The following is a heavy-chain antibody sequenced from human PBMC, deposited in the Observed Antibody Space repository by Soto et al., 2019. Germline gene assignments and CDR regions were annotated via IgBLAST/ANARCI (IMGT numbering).Heavy chain of an antibody. J-gene: IGHJ4*02. V-gene: IGHV4-34*01. CDR1: GGSFSGYY. D-gene: IGHD2-8*02. Sequence: SDTLSLTCAVYGGSFSGYYCTWLRQPPGTGLEWIGELNHSGSTNYNPSLKSRVTISVDTSKNQLSLKLTSVTAADTAVYYCARDKITGLFDYWGQGTLVTVSS. CDR3: ARDKITGLFDY. CDR2: LNHSGST.